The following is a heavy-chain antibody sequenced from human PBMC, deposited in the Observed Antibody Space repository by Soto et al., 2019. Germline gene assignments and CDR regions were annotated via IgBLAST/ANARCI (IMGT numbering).Heavy chain of an antibody. J-gene: IGHJ4*02. D-gene: IGHD6-19*01. V-gene: IGHV1-2*04. CDR1: GYTLTGYY. CDR3: AREYSSGRRFDY. Sequence: ASVKVSCKASGYTLTGYYMHWVRQAPGQGLEWMGWINPNSGGTNYAQKFQGWVTMTRDTSISTAYMELSRLRSDDTAVYYCAREYSSGRRFDYWGQGILVTVSS. CDR2: INPNSGGT.